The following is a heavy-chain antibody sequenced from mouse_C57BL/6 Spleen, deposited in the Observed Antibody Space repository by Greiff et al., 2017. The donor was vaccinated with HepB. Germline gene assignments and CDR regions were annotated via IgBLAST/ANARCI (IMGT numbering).Heavy chain of an antibody. Sequence: EVKLQESGGGLVKPGGSLKLSCAASGFTFSSYAMSWVRQTPEKRLEWVATISDGGSYTYYPDNVKGRFTISRDNAKNNLYLQMSHLKSEDTAMYYCARDDYDYYYAMDYWGQGTSVTVSS. J-gene: IGHJ4*01. V-gene: IGHV5-4*01. CDR2: ISDGGSYT. CDR3: ARDDYDYYYAMDY. D-gene: IGHD2-4*01. CDR1: GFTFSSYA.